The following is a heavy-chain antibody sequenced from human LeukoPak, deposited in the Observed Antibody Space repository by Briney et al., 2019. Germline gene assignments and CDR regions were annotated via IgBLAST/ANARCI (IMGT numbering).Heavy chain of an antibody. Sequence: AGGSLRLSCAASGFTFSGYPIHWVRQAPGKGLEWVAVISYDGSNKYYADSVKGRFTISRDNSKNTLYLQMNSLRAEDTAVYYCARSKSIAVAGNPPGYWGQGTLVTVSS. CDR2: ISYDGSNK. V-gene: IGHV3-30-3*01. D-gene: IGHD6-19*01. J-gene: IGHJ4*02. CDR1: GFTFSGYP. CDR3: ARSKSIAVAGNPPGY.